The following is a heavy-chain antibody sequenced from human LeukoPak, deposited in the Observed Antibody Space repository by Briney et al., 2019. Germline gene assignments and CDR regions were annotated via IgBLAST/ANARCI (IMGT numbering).Heavy chain of an antibody. CDR2: IYYSGST. V-gene: IGHV4-59*08. D-gene: IGHD3-22*01. CDR3: ARHGKGHYYDSSGRHDAFDI. CDR1: GGSFSGYY. J-gene: IGHJ3*02. Sequence: KPSETLSLTCAVYGGSFSGYYWSWIRQPPGKGLEWIGYIYYSGSTNYNPSLKSRVTISVDTSKNQFSLKLSSVTAADTAVYYCARHGKGHYYDSSGRHDAFDIWGQGTMVTVSS.